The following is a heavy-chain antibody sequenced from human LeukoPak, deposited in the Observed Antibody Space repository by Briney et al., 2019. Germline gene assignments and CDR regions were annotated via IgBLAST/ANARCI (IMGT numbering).Heavy chain of an antibody. Sequence: SETLSLTCTVSGGSISSYYWSWIRQPPGKGLEWIGYIYYSGSTYYNPSLRSRVTISVDTSKNQFSLKLISVTAADTAVYYCAKEAAYGYGGLDYWGQGTLVTVSS. CDR3: AKEAAYGYGGLDY. V-gene: IGHV4-59*12. CDR2: IYYSGST. D-gene: IGHD5-18*01. J-gene: IGHJ4*02. CDR1: GGSISSYY.